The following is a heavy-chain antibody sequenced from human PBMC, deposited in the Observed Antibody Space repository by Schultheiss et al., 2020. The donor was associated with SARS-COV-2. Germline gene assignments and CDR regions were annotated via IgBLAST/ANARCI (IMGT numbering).Heavy chain of an antibody. J-gene: IGHJ6*02. CDR2: INPSGGST. D-gene: IGHD2-15*01. CDR3: AREGYCSGGSCFGGMDV. V-gene: IGHV1-46*01. CDR1: GYTFTSYY. Sequence: ASVKVSCKASGYTFTSYYMHWVRQAPGQGLEWMGIINPSGGSTSYAQKFQGRVTMTRDTSTSTVYMELSSLRSEDTAVYYCAREGYCSGGSCFGGMDVWGQGTTVTVSS.